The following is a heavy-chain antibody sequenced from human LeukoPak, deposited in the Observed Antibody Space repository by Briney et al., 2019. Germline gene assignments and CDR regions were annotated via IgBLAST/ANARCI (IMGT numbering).Heavy chain of an antibody. CDR1: GFTFSSYS. D-gene: IGHD6-13*01. CDR2: ISSSSSYI. CDR3: ARDSQLTEGGNYYYYYMDV. Sequence: PGGSLRLSCAASGFTFSSYSMNWVRQAPGKGLEWVSSISSSSSYIYYADSVKGRFTISRDNAKNSLYLQMNSLRAEDTAVYYCARDSQLTEGGNYYYYYMDVWGKGTTVTISS. J-gene: IGHJ6*03. V-gene: IGHV3-21*01.